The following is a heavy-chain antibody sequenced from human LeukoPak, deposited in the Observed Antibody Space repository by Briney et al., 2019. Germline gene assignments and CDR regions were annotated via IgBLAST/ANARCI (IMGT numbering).Heavy chain of an antibody. V-gene: IGHV4-34*01. CDR3: ARPKPRYCSSTSCPGSFDY. J-gene: IGHJ4*02. D-gene: IGHD2-2*01. CDR1: GGSFDSYY. CDR2: IHYSGGT. Sequence: PSETLSLTCAMYGGSFDSYYWTWIRQPPGKGLEWIGEIHYSGGTNYNPSLKSRVTISVDTSKNQFSLKVNSMTAADTAVYYCARPKPRYCSSTSCPGSFDYWGQGTLVTVSS.